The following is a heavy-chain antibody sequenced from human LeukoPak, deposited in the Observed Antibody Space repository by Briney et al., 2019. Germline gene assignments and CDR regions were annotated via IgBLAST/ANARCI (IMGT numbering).Heavy chain of an antibody. J-gene: IGHJ4*02. V-gene: IGHV1-69*01. CDR1: GGTFSSYA. Sequence: ASVKVSCKASGGTFSSYAISWVRQAPGQGLEWMGGIIPIFGTANYAQKFQGRVTITADESTSTAYMELSSLRSEDTAVYYCARGGQVWYLWTFDYWGQGTLVTVSS. D-gene: IGHD5-18*01. CDR3: ARGGQVWYLWTFDY. CDR2: IIPIFGTA.